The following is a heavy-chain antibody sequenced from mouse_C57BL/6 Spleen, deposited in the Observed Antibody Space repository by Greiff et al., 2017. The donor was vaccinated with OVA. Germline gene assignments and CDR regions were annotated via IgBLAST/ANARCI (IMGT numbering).Heavy chain of an antibody. D-gene: IGHD2-4*01. CDR2: IHPNSGST. J-gene: IGHJ2*01. V-gene: IGHV1-64*01. CDR3: ARELYYDYDPFDY. Sequence: QVQLKQPGAELVKPGASVKLSCKASGYTFTSYWMHWVKQRPGQGLEWIGMIHPNSGSTNYNEKFKSKATLTVDKSSSTAYMQLSSLTSEDSAVYYCARELYYDYDPFDYWGQGTTLTVSS. CDR1: GYTFTSYW.